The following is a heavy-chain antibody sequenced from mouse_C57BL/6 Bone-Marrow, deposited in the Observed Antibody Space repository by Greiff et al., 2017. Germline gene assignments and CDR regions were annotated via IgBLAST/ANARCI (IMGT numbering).Heavy chain of an antibody. CDR3: ARGYGSSYWYFDV. V-gene: IGHV1-9*01. CDR1: GYTFTGYW. J-gene: IGHJ1*03. Sequence: QVQLQQSGAELMKPGASVTLSCKATGYTFTGYWIEWVKQTPGHGLEWIGEILPGSGSTNYNEKFKGKAIITADTSSNTSYMQLSSLTTEDSAIYYCARGYGSSYWYFDVWGTGTTVTVSS. D-gene: IGHD1-1*01. CDR2: ILPGSGST.